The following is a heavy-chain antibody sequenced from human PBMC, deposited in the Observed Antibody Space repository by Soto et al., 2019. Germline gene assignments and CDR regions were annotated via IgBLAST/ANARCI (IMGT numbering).Heavy chain of an antibody. D-gene: IGHD3-3*01. CDR3: AKDKRYYDFWSGYYSDDAFDI. Sequence: EVRLVESGGGLVQPGRSLRLSCAASGFTFDDYAMHWVRQAPGKGLEWVSGISWNSGSIDYADSVKGRFTISRDNAKNSLYLQMNSLRTEDTALYYCAKDKRYYDFWSGYYSDDAFDIWGQGTMVTVSS. J-gene: IGHJ3*02. CDR1: GFTFDDYA. CDR2: ISWNSGSI. V-gene: IGHV3-9*01.